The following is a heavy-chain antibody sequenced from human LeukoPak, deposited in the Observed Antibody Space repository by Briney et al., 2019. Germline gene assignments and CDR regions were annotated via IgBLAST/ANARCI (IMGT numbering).Heavy chain of an antibody. Sequence: ASVKVSCRASGYTFTGYYMHWVRQAPGQGLEWMGWINPNSGGTNYAQKFQGWVTMTRDTSISTAYMELSRLRSDDTAAYYCARAKYSYGYFDYWGQGTLVTVSS. CDR2: INPNSGGT. CDR1: GYTFTGYY. CDR3: ARAKYSYGYFDY. D-gene: IGHD5-18*01. V-gene: IGHV1-2*04. J-gene: IGHJ4*02.